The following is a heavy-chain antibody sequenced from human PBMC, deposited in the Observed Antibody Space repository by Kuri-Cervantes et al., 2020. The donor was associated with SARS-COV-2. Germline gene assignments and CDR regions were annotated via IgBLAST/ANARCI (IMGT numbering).Heavy chain of an antibody. Sequence: ASVKVSCKASGYTFTSYYMHWVRRAPGQGLEWMGIINPSGGSTSYAQKFQGRVTMTRDTSTSTVYMELSSLRSEDTAVYYCARARGFGTETNWFDPWGQGTLVTVSS. V-gene: IGHV1-46*01. CDR3: ARARGFGTETNWFDP. CDR1: GYTFTSYY. D-gene: IGHD3-10*01. J-gene: IGHJ5*02. CDR2: INPSGGST.